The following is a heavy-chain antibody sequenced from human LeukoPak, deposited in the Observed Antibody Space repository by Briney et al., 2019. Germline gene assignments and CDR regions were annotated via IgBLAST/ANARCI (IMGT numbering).Heavy chain of an antibody. Sequence: GESLKISCEGSGYSFTSYWIAWVRQMPGKGLEWMGIIYPGDSHTTYSPSFQGQVTISADKSISTAYLQWSSLKASDTAMYYCARLRDMAIFGDGEFDPWGQGTLVTVSS. CDR3: ARLRDMAIFGDGEFDP. CDR2: IYPGDSHT. CDR1: GYSFTSYW. V-gene: IGHV5-51*01. D-gene: IGHD3-3*01. J-gene: IGHJ5*02.